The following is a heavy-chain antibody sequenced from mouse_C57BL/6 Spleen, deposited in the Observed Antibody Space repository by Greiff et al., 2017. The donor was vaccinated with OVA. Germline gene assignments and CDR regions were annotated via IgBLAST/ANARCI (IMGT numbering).Heavy chain of an antibody. CDR3: ARQLRLRRYAMDY. D-gene: IGHD3-2*02. J-gene: IGHJ4*01. CDR2: IYPGSGST. Sequence: QVQLQQPGAELVKPGASVKMSCKASGYTFTSYWITWVKQRPGQGLEWIGDIYPGSGSTNYNEKFKSKATLTVDTSSSTAYMQLSSLTSEDSAVYYCARQLRLRRYAMDYWGQGTSVTVSS. CDR1: GYTFTSYW. V-gene: IGHV1-55*01.